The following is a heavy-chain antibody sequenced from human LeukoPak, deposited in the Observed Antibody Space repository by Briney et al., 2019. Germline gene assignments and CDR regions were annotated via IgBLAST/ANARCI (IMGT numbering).Heavy chain of an antibody. J-gene: IGHJ4*02. CDR2: LRYDGNSD. D-gene: IGHD1-7*01. CDR1: GFTLSSSG. V-gene: IGHV3-30*02. CDR3: ARESWWNSDFDY. Sequence: GGSLRLSCAASGFTLSSSGMHWVRQAPGKGLEWVAFLRYDGNSDYYTDSVRGRFTISRDNSKNTLYLQMGSLRAEDMAVYYCARESWWNSDFDYWGQGTLVTVSS.